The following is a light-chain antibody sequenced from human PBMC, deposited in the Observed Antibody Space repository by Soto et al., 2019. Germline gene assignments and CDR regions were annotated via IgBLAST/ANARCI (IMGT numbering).Light chain of an antibody. J-gene: IGKJ5*01. Sequence: EIVLTQSPATLSLSPGERATLSCRASQSVSSYLAWYQQKPGQAPRLLIYDASNRATGIPARFSGSGSGTDFTLTISSLEPEDFAVYYCQQRSNPITFGQGTRLEFK. CDR3: QQRSNPIT. CDR1: QSVSSY. CDR2: DAS. V-gene: IGKV3-11*01.